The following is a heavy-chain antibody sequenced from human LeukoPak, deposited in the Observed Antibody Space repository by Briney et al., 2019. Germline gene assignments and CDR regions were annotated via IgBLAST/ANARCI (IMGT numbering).Heavy chain of an antibody. D-gene: IGHD5-12*01. CDR2: MNPNSGNT. V-gene: IGHV1-8*01. Sequence: ASVKVSCKASGYTFTSYDINWVRQATGQGLEWMGWMNPNSGNTGYAQKFQGRVTMTTDTSTSTAYMELRSLRSDDTAVYYCARGSQALRGYSSYANWFDPWGQGTLVTVSS. CDR3: ARGSQALRGYSSYANWFDP. CDR1: GYTFTSYD. J-gene: IGHJ5*02.